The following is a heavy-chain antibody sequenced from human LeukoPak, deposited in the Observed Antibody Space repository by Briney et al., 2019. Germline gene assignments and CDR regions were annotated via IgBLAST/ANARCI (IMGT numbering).Heavy chain of an antibody. CDR2: IYYSGST. CDR3: ARERPLIAVAGTYFDY. Sequence: PSETLSLTCTVSGGSISSYYWSWIRQPPGKGLEWIGYIYYSGSTNYNPSLKSRVTISVDTSKNQFSLKLSSVTAADTAVYYCARERPLIAVAGTYFDYWGQGTLVTASS. CDR1: GGSISSYY. D-gene: IGHD6-19*01. V-gene: IGHV4-59*01. J-gene: IGHJ4*02.